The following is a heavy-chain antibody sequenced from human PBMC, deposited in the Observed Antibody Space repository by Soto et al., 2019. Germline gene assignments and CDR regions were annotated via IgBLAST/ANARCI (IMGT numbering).Heavy chain of an antibody. D-gene: IGHD3-3*01. CDR2: ISCYNGKT. Sequence: QVQVVQSGDEVKETGASVRVSCKTSGYSFTAYGISWVRQAPGQGLEWMGWISCYNGKTKYAQKAQGRVTMTTDTSTSTAYMAVRRLRSDATAIYYCARDAPPPELQFLELHNYDYNGMDVGGQGTTVTVSS. J-gene: IGHJ6*02. V-gene: IGHV1-18*01. CDR1: GYSFTAYG. CDR3: ARDAPPPELQFLELHNYDYNGMDV.